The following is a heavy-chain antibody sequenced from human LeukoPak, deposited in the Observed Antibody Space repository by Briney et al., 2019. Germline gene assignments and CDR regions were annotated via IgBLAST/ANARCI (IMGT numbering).Heavy chain of an antibody. Sequence: GSTNYNPSLKSRVTMSLDTSKNQFSLKLTSVIAADTAVYYCARGYDFWSGQNWFDPWGQGTLVTVSS. D-gene: IGHD3-3*01. V-gene: IGHV4-59*09. CDR2: GST. J-gene: IGHJ5*02. CDR3: ARGYDFWSGQNWFDP.